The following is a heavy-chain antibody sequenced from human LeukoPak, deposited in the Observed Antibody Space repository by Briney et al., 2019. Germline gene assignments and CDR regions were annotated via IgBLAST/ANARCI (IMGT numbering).Heavy chain of an antibody. CDR2: IWHDGSRK. J-gene: IGHJ6*02. CDR3: ARGFRPHYVYVADV. CDR1: GFTFSDYA. Sequence: GGSLRLSCETSGFTFSDYAMHWVRQAPGKGLEWVAVIWHDGSRKYYADSVKGRFTISRDNSKNTQSLQMNSLRAEDTALYYCARGFRPHYVYVADVWGRGTTVTVSS. V-gene: IGHV3-33*01. D-gene: IGHD3-10*02.